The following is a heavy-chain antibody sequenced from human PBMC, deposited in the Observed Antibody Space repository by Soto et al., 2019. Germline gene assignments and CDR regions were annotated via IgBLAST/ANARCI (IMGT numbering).Heavy chain of an antibody. D-gene: IGHD2-15*01. J-gene: IGHJ4*02. CDR3: ARGEGPRLYCSGGSCKTLDY. CDR1: GYTFTSYA. V-gene: IGHV1-3*01. Sequence: ASVKVSCKASGYTFTSYAMHWVRQAPGQRLEWMGWINADNGNTNYVQKFQGRVTMTWDTSITTAYMELSSLRSEDTAVYYCARGEGPRLYCSGGSCKTLDYWGQGTLVTVSS. CDR2: INADNGNT.